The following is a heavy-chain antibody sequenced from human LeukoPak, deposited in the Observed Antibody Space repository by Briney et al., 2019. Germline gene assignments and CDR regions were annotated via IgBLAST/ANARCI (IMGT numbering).Heavy chain of an antibody. CDR1: GFTFSSYS. V-gene: IGHV3-21*01. D-gene: IGHD3-16*02. CDR3: ARGRDDYVWGSYRYEPYYFDF. J-gene: IGHJ4*02. Sequence: PGGSLRLSCAASGFTFSSYSMNWVRQAPGKGLEWVSSTSSRSSYIYYADSVKGRFTISRDNAKNSLYLQMNSLRAEDTAVYYCARGRDDYVWGSYRYEPYYFDFWGQGTLVTVSS. CDR2: TSSRSSYI.